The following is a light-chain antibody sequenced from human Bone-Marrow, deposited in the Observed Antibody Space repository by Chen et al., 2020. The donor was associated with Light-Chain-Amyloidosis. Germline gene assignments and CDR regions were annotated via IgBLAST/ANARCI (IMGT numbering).Light chain of an antibody. J-gene: IGLJ3*02. CDR3: SSYLGNNNWV. V-gene: IGLV2-8*01. Sequence: QSALTQPHSASGSPGQSVTISCTGASSDVGGYTFFSWYQQHPGKAPKLMIHEISKRPSGVPHRFAGSKSANTTSLTVSGLQTADEADCYCSSYLGNNNWVFGGGTKLTVL. CDR2: EIS. CDR1: SSDVGGYTF.